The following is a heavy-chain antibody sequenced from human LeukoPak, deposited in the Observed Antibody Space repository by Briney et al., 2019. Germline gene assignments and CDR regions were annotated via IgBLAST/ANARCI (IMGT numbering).Heavy chain of an antibody. D-gene: IGHD2-2*01. J-gene: IGHJ4*02. V-gene: IGHV3-23*01. Sequence: GGSLRLSCAASGFTFSNYAMTWVRQAPGKGLEWVSTISGSGGSTYYADSVKGRFTISRDNSKNTLYLQMNSLRAEDTAVYYCAKDRIVVVPAAPRGYWGQGTLVTVSS. CDR1: GFTFSNYA. CDR3: AKDRIVVVPAAPRGY. CDR2: ISGSGGST.